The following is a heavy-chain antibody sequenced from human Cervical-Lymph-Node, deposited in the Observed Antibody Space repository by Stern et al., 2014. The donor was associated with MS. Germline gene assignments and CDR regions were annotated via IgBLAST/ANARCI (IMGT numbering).Heavy chain of an antibody. J-gene: IGHJ3*02. CDR3: AKAVPNHDAFDI. CDR1: GDTFSNFA. D-gene: IGHD1-14*01. CDR2: IIPIYAPA. Sequence: VQLEESGAEVKSPGSSVKVSCKTSGDTFSNFAINWVRQAPGQGLEWMGGIIPIYAPASYAQKFRGRVTITADESTDTVFMELNSLRSEDTAVYYCAKAVPNHDAFDIWGQGTMVTVSS. V-gene: IGHV1-69*01.